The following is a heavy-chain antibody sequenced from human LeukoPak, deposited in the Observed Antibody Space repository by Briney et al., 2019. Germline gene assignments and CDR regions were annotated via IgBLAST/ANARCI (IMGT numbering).Heavy chain of an antibody. V-gene: IGHV2-70*04. Sequence: SGPTLVTPTQTLTLTCTFSGFSVSTSGMPVSWIRQPLGKALEGLARIAWDDDKFYTTSLKTRPTISKDSCKHQVALTMTNMNPVDTATYYCARAGGYSSGFDCWGQGTLVTVSS. CDR1: GFSVSTSGMP. J-gene: IGHJ4*02. CDR3: ARAGGYSSGFDC. CDR2: IAWDDDK. D-gene: IGHD6-19*01.